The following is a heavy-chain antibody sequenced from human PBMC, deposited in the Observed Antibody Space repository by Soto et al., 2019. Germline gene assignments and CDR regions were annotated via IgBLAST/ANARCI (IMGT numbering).Heavy chain of an antibody. CDR1: GFTFSSYG. CDR2: ISYDGSNK. V-gene: IGHV3-30*18. CDR3: AKPFSGYDPYYYYGMDV. J-gene: IGHJ6*02. Sequence: QVQLVESGGGVVQPGRSLRLSCAASGFTFSSYGMHWVRQAPGKGLEWVAVISYDGSNKYYADSVKGRFTISRDNSKNTLYLQMNSLRAEDTVVYYCAKPFSGYDPYYYYGMDVLGQGTTVTVSS. D-gene: IGHD5-12*01.